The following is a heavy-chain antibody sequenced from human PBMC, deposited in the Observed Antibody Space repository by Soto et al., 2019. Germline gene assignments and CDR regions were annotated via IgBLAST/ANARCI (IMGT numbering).Heavy chain of an antibody. CDR1: GGSFSGYY. Sequence: SETLSLTCAVYGGSFSGYYWSWIRQPPGKGLEWIGEINHSGSTNYNPSLKSRVTISVDTSKNQFSLKLSSVTAADTAVYYCAGEGYDFWSGPLNWFDPWGQGTLVTVSS. CDR3: AGEGYDFWSGPLNWFDP. CDR2: INHSGST. V-gene: IGHV4-34*01. J-gene: IGHJ5*02. D-gene: IGHD3-3*01.